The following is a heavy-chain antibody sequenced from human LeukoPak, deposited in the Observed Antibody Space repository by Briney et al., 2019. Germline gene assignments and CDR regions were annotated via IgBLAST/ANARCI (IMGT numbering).Heavy chain of an antibody. Sequence: PSETLSLTCAVYGGSFSGYYWSWIPDPPGKGLEWVGEIYHSGSTNYNPSLKSRLTISVDTSKNQSSLKLSSVTAADTAVYYCARSDWFDPWGQGTLVTVSS. J-gene: IGHJ5*02. CDR1: GGSFSGYY. CDR3: ARSDWFDP. CDR2: IYHSGST. V-gene: IGHV4-34*01.